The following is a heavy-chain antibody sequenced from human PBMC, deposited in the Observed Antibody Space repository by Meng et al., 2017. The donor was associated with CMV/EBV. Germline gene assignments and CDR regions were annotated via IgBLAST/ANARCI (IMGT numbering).Heavy chain of an antibody. CDR2: ISSSSSYI. CDR1: GFTFSSYS. D-gene: IGHD3-10*01. J-gene: IGHJ4*02. V-gene: IGHV3-21*01. CDR3: ASELMVRGVSADY. Sequence: GESLKISCAASGFTFSSYSMNWVRQAPGKGLEWVSSISSSSSYIYYADSVKGRFTISRDNAKNSLYLQMNSLRAEDTAVYYCASELMVRGVSADYWGQGTLVTVSS.